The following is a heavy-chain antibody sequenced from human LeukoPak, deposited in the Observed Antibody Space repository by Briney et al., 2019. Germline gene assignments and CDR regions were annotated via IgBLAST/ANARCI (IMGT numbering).Heavy chain of an antibody. J-gene: IGHJ4*02. CDR2: ISSNGGST. CDR1: GFTFSSLA. V-gene: IGHV3-64*01. D-gene: IGHD2-2*01. CDR3: ARAAGTSYDY. Sequence: PGGSLRLSCAASGFTFSSLAMHWVRQAPGKGLEYVSAISSNGGSTYYANSVKGRFTISRDNSKNTLYLQMGSLRAEDMAVYYCARAAGTSYDYWGQGTLVTVSS.